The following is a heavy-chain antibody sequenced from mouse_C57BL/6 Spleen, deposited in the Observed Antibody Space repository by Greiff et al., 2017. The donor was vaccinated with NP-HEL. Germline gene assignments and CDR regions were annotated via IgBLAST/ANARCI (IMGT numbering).Heavy chain of an antibody. D-gene: IGHD1-1*01. CDR2: INPNNGGP. CDR1: GYTFTDYY. V-gene: IGHV1-26*01. J-gene: IGHJ4*01. Sequence: EVQLQQSGPELVKPGASVKISCKASGYTFTDYYMNWVKQSHGKSLEWIGDINPNNGGPSYNQKFKGKATLTVDKSSSTAYMELRSLTSEDSAVYYCANVLLAGTLYYYAMDYWGQGTSVTVSS. CDR3: ANVLLAGTLYYYAMDY.